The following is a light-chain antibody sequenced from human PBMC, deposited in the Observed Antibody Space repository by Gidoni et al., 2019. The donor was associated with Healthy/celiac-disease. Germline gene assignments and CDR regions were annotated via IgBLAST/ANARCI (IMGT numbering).Light chain of an antibody. CDR2: DTS. Sequence: EIVLTQSPATLSLSPGERATLSCRAIQSVSSYLAWYQQKPGQAPRLLIYDTSTRATGLPARFSGSLSGTYFTLTIRSLEPEAFAVYYCQQRSNWRTFGQGTKVEIK. J-gene: IGKJ1*01. CDR1: QSVSSY. CDR3: QQRSNWRT. V-gene: IGKV3-11*01.